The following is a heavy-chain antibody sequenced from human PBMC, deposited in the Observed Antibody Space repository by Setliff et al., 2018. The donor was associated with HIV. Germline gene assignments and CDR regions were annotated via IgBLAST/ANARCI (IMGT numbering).Heavy chain of an antibody. V-gene: IGHV4-59*01. J-gene: IGHJ3*02. CDR1: GDSISSYY. CDR2: IYHSGST. CDR3: ARGKGRWLQFKGVFAFDI. Sequence: PSETLSITCTVSGDSISSYYWSWIRQPPGKELEWIGYIYHSGSTNYNPSLKSRVTISADTSKNQFSLRLNSVTAADTAVYYCARGKGRWLQFKGVFAFDIWGQGTMVTVSS. D-gene: IGHD5-12*01.